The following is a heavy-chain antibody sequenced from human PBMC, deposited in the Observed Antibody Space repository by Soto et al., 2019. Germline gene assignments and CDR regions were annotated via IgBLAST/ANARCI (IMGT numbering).Heavy chain of an antibody. CDR1: GFTFSTYT. CDR2: ISGSGGSP. V-gene: IGHV3-23*01. CDR3: AKVRCSTTNCYGPDY. Sequence: EVQLLESGGGLVQPGGSLRLSCAASGFTFSTYTMSWVRRAPGKGLEWVSAISGSGGSPSYADSVQGRFSISRDNPKKTLYLQMNSLRAEDTAVYYCAKVRCSTTNCYGPDYWGKGTLVTVSS. D-gene: IGHD2-2*01. J-gene: IGHJ4*02.